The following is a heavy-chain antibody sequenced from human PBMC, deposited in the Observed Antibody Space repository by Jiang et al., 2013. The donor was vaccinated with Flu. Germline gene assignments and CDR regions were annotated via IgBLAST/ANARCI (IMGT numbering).Heavy chain of an antibody. D-gene: IGHD6-19*01. CDR2: IYYSGST. J-gene: IGHJ2*01. V-gene: IGHV4-59*08. CDR3: ARHAYSGWFSWYFDL. CDR1: GGSISSYY. Sequence: GPGLVKPSETLSLTCTVSGGSISSYYWSWIRQPPGKGLEWIGYIYYSGSTNYNPSLKSRVTISVDTSKNQFSLKLSSVTAADTAVYYCARHAYSGWFSWYFDLVGPWHPGHCLL.